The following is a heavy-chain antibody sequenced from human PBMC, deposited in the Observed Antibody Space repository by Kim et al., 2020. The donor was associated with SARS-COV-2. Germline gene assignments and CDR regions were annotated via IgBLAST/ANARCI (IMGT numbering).Heavy chain of an antibody. CDR2: VSHSGST. CDR1: GDSISHSF. V-gene: IGHV4-59*08. D-gene: IGHD3-3*02. CDR3: ARRGSRGISTTTDPSNWL. Sequence: SETLSLTCTVSGDSISHSFCNWIRQSPGTGLEWIGHVSHSGSTGTNHYPSSQVTILIYTAKNQFPLNLTPVTAADTAMSYCARRGSRGISTTTDPSNWL. J-gene: IGHJ5*01.